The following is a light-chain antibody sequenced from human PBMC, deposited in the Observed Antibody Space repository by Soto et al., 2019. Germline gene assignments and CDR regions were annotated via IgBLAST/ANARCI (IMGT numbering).Light chain of an antibody. V-gene: IGKV3-15*01. Sequence: EIVLTHSPATLSVSPGERVTLSFRASQSVDINLAWYQQKPGQAPRLLIFGASTRATGIPARFSGSGSGTEFTLTISSLQSEDFAVYYCQQYITWPRTFGQGTKVDIK. CDR3: QQYITWPRT. J-gene: IGKJ1*01. CDR2: GAS. CDR1: QSVDIN.